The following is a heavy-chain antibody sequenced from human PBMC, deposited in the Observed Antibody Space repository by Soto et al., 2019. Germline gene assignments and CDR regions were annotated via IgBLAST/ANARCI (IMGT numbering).Heavy chain of an antibody. V-gene: IGHV3-33*01. CDR2: IWYDGSNK. CDR1: GFTFSSYG. J-gene: IGHJ3*02. CDR3: ARGWWLQNDAFDI. Sequence: QVQLVESGGGVVQPGRSLRLSCAASGFTFSSYGMHWVRQAPGKGLEWVAVIWYDGSNKYYADSVKGRFTISRDNSKNTLYLRMNSLRAEDTAVYYCARGWWLQNDAFDIWGQGTMVTVSS. D-gene: IGHD5-12*01.